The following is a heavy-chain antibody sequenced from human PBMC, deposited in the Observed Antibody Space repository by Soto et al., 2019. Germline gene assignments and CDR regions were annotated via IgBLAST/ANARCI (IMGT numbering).Heavy chain of an antibody. D-gene: IGHD2-21*01. Sequence: QVQLLQSGAEVKKPAASVKVSCKASGYNFFSYGLTWVRQAPGQGLEWMGWISTSNRDTKYALKFRGRVTITTDTFTKTTYLNLGGLTSADTAIYYCARDFSEYRGFALDYWSEGTLVSFSS. V-gene: IGHV1-18*01. CDR1: GYNFFSYG. CDR2: ISTSNRDT. CDR3: ARDFSEYRGFALDY. J-gene: IGHJ4*02.